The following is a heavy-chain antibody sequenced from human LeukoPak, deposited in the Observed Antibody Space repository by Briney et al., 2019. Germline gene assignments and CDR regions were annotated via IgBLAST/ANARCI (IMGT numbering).Heavy chain of an antibody. Sequence: PSETLSLTCAVYGGPFSGYYWSWIRQPPGKGLEWIGEINHSGSTNYNPSLKSRVTISVDTSKNQFSLKLSSVTAADTAVYYCARRRSSRGFDYWGQGTLVTVSS. V-gene: IGHV4-34*01. CDR3: ARRRSSRGFDY. D-gene: IGHD1-26*01. J-gene: IGHJ4*02. CDR2: INHSGST. CDR1: GGPFSGYY.